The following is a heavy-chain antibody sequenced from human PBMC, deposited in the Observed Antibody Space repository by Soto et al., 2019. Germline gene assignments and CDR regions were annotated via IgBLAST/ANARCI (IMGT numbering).Heavy chain of an antibody. Sequence: ASVEVSCKACGDTVNGYYMHWVRQAPGQGLEWMGWINPNSGGTNYAQKFQGWVTMTRDTSISTAYMELSRLRSDDTAVYYCARGGVTTTIYYYYYYMDVWGKGTTVPVSS. D-gene: IGHD4-17*01. J-gene: IGHJ6*03. CDR2: INPNSGGT. CDR1: GDTVNGYY. CDR3: ARGGVTTTIYYYYYYMDV. V-gene: IGHV1-2*04.